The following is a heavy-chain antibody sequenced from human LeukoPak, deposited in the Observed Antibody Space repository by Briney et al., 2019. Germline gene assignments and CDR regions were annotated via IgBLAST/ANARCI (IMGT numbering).Heavy chain of an antibody. V-gene: IGHV1-69*13. D-gene: IGHD6-19*01. Sequence: SVKVSCKASGGTFSSYAISWVRQAPGQGLEWMGGIIPIFGTANYAQKFQGRVTITADESTSTAYMELSSPRSEDTAVYYCASYQQWLVKGTFDYWGQGTLVTVSS. CDR3: ASYQQWLVKGTFDY. CDR2: IIPIFGTA. J-gene: IGHJ4*02. CDR1: GGTFSSYA.